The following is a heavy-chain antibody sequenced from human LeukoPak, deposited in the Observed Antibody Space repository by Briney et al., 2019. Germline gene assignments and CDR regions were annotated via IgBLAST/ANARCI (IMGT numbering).Heavy chain of an antibody. CDR2: VSTYNGKT. D-gene: IGHD1-26*01. CDR3: ARDQSGHPLEDAFEV. J-gene: IGHJ3*01. CDR1: GYIFSIYA. V-gene: IGHV1-18*01. Sequence: GASVKVTCKDSGYIFSIYAVSWVRQAPGHGLVWMGWVSTYNGKTNYAQKFQDRVTMTTDTSTRVVYMDLRSLRSDDTAMYYCARDQSGHPLEDAFEVWGQGTMVIVSS.